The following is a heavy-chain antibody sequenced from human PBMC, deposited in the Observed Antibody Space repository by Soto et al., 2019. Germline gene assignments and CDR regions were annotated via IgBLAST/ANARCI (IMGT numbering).Heavy chain of an antibody. CDR1: GSTLTTSP. D-gene: IGHD1-1*01. V-gene: IGHV1-3*04. CDR3: ARDNNGLGDF. CDR2: INTGNGGT. J-gene: IGHJ4*02. Sequence: QVQLVQSGAEVKKPGPSGKVSCRALGSTLTTSPILWVRRPPEQRLEWMGWINTGNGGTISSQRFQGRVTTSRDTSASTAYMELSSLRSEDTAVYYCARDNNGLGDFWGQGTLVTVSS.